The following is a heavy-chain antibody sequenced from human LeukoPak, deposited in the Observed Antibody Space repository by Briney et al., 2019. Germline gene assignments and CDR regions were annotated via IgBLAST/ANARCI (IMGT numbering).Heavy chain of an antibody. D-gene: IGHD5-12*01. CDR2: IYHSGST. CDR3: ARTLPDSGYDRRLFDY. V-gene: IGHV4-30-2*01. Sequence: SETLSLTCTVSGGSISSGGYYWSWIRQPPGKGLEWIGYIYHSGSTYYNPSLKSRVTISVDRSKNQFSLKLSSVTAADTAVYYCARTLPDSGYDRRLFDYWGQGTLVTVSS. J-gene: IGHJ4*02. CDR1: GGSISSGGYY.